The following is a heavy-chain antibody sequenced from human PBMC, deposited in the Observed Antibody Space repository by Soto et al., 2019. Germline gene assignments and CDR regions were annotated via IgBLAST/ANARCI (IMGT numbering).Heavy chain of an antibody. CDR3: ARHGVPGYCSGGSCYLDS. D-gene: IGHD2-15*01. V-gene: IGHV4-39*01. J-gene: IGHJ4*02. CDR2: VYHSGRT. CDR1: GDSISSSGSY. Sequence: PLETLSLTCSVSGDSISSSGSYWAWIRQAPGKGLEWIGTVYHSGRTYINPSLRSRVTISVDTAKKYFSLKVTSVTAADTAVYHCARHGVPGYCSGGSCYLDSWGQGTLVTVSS.